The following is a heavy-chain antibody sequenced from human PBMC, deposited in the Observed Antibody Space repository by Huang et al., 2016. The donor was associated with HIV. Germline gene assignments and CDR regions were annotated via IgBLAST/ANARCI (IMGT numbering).Heavy chain of an antibody. CDR3: TRGFRAKPGDY. CDR2: INQDGSER. CDR1: GFTFRSYW. Sequence: EVHLVQSGGGLVQPGRSLRLSCVGSGFTFRSYWMNWVRQSPGMGREWVATINQDGSERFYVDSVRGRLTISRDNANDSMSLQLNSLKGEDMAVYFCTRGFRAKPGDYWGQGSLVTVSS. J-gene: IGHJ4*02. V-gene: IGHV3-7*01. D-gene: IGHD3-3*01.